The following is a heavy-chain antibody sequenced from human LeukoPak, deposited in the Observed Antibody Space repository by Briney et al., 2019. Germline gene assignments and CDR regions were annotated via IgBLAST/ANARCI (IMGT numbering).Heavy chain of an antibody. CDR3: ARSPDGRVLDY. CDR2: IYYSGST. D-gene: IGHD1-14*01. CDR1: GGSITSYY. J-gene: IGHJ4*02. V-gene: IGHV4-59*12. Sequence: SETLCLTCTVSGGSITSYYWSWIRQPPGKGLEWIGYIYYSGSTNYNPSLKSRVTMSVDTPKNQFSLKLSPVTAADTAVYYCARSPDGRVLDYWGQGTLVTVSS.